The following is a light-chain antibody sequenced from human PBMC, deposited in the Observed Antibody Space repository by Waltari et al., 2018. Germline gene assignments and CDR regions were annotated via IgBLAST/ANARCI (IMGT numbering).Light chain of an antibody. CDR2: EVT. CDR3: CSYGGAKLI. J-gene: IGLJ2*01. CDR1: SSDVGRYNY. V-gene: IGLV2-11*01. Sequence: QSALTQPRSVSGSPGQSVAISCTGTSSDVGRYNYVSWYQQYPGKAPKLMIYEVTKLPSGVPDRFSGSKSGNTASLTISGLQAEDEADYYCCSYGGAKLIFGGGTRLTVL.